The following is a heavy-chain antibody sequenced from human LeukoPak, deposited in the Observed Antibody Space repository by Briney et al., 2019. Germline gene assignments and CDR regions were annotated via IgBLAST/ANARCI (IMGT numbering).Heavy chain of an antibody. D-gene: IGHD2-2*01. CDR1: GYTFTNYG. CDR3: ARVPPSAHQLLSSDY. Sequence: ASVKVSCKASGYTFTNYGISWVRQAPGQGLEWMAWISANNGETRYPQNFQGRVTMTTDTSTSTAYLELRSLRSDDTAVYYCARVPPSAHQLLSSDYWGQGTQVTVSS. V-gene: IGHV1-18*04. CDR2: ISANNGET. J-gene: IGHJ4*02.